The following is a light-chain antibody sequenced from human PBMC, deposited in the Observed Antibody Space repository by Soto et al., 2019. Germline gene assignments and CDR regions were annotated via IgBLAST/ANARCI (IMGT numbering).Light chain of an antibody. V-gene: IGKV1-5*01. CDR3: QQSYSTPLIT. J-gene: IGKJ5*01. CDR2: DAS. Sequence: DIQMTQSPSTLSASVGDRVTITCRASQSISSWLAWYQQKPGKAPKLLIYDASSLESGVPSRFSGSGSGTEFTLTISSLQPDDFATYYCQQSYSTPLITFGQGTRLEIK. CDR1: QSISSW.